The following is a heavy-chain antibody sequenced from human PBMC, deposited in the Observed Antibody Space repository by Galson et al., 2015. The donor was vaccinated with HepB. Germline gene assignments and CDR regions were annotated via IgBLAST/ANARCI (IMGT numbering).Heavy chain of an antibody. D-gene: IGHD3-22*01. CDR2: IYYSGST. V-gene: IGHV4-39*01. Sequence: ETLSLTCTVSGGPISSSSYYWGWIRQPPGKGLEWIGSIYYSGSTYYNPSLKSRVTISVDTSKNQFSLKLSSVTAADTAVYYCARQGPYYYDSSGYYSYFDYWGQGTLVTVSS. J-gene: IGHJ4*02. CDR1: GGPISSSSYY. CDR3: ARQGPYYYDSSGYYSYFDY.